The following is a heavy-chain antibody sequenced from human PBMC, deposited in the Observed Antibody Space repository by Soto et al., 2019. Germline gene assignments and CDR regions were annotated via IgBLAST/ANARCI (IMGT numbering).Heavy chain of an antibody. CDR3: ARPTRAAKPYYYDSSGYYEY. V-gene: IGHV1-3*01. Sequence: VQLVQSGAEVKKPGASVKVSCKASGYTFTSYAMHWVRQAPGQRLEWMGWINAGNGNTKYSQKFQGRVTITRDTSASTAYMELSSLRSEDTAVYYCARPTRAAKPYYYDSSGYYEYWGQGTLVTVSS. J-gene: IGHJ4*02. D-gene: IGHD3-22*01. CDR2: INAGNGNT. CDR1: GYTFTSYA.